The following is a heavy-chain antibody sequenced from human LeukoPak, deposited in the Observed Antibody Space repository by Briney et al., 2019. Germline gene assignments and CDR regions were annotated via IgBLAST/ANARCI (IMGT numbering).Heavy chain of an antibody. Sequence: GGSLRLSCAASGATFSKYGMKWVRQAAGAGLEYVSGRSGDITHYADSVKGRFTISRDNVKNTLYLQMNSLRAEDTALYYCATEGFYYWGPGTQVTVSS. CDR2: RSGDIT. V-gene: IGHV3-23*01. CDR3: ATEGFYY. CDR1: GATFSKYG. J-gene: IGHJ4*02.